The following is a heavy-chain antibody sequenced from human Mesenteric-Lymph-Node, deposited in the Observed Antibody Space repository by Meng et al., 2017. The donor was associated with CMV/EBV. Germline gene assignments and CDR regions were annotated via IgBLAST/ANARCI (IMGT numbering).Heavy chain of an antibody. CDR1: GFTFSSYW. V-gene: IGHV3-7*01. CDR2: IKQDGSEK. Sequence: GESLKISCAASGFTFSSYWMSWVRRAPGKGLEWVANIKQDGSEKYYVDSVKGRFTISRDNAKNSLYLQMNSLRAEDTAVYYCARAPYDFWSVHLLDPWGQGTLVTVSS. D-gene: IGHD3-3*01. J-gene: IGHJ5*02. CDR3: ARAPYDFWSVHLLDP.